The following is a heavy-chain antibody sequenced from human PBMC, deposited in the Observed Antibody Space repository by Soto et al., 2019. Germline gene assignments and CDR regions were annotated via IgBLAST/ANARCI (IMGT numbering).Heavy chain of an antibody. D-gene: IGHD3-3*01. J-gene: IGHJ6*02. Sequence: QVQLVQSGAEVKKPGSSVKVSCKASGGTFSSYAISWVRQAPGQGLEWMGGIIPIFGTANYAQKFQGRVTITADESTSTADMERISLRSEDTAVYYGAVWSGYYAAGPRGCMDVWGQGTTVTVSS. V-gene: IGHV1-69*01. CDR3: AVWSGYYAAGPRGCMDV. CDR1: GGTFSSYA. CDR2: IIPIFGTA.